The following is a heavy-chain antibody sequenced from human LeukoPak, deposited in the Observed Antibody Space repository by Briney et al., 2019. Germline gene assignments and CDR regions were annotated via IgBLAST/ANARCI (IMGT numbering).Heavy chain of an antibody. CDR1: GFIFSDYG. D-gene: IGHD4-23*01. V-gene: IGHV3-33*01. Sequence: ARSLRLSCAASGFIFSDYGMHWVPQAPGEGLEWVVAIWYDGSKKYYADSMKGRLTISRDNSKNTLYLQMNNLRAEDTAVYYCARRDGDNDRGFEYWGQGTLVSVSS. CDR3: ARRDGDNDRGFEY. CDR2: IWYDGSKK. J-gene: IGHJ4*02.